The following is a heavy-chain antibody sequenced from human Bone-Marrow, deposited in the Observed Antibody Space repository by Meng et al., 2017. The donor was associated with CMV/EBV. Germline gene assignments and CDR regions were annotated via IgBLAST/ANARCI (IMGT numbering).Heavy chain of an antibody. CDR3: AKQAYCGGDCPDY. J-gene: IGHJ4*02. CDR2: IYSGGSST. D-gene: IGHD2-21*01. CDR1: GFTFSSYA. V-gene: IGHV3-23*03. Sequence: GGPLRLSCAASGFTFSSYAMSWVRQAPGKGLEWVSVIYSGGSSTYYADSVKGRFTISRDNSKNTLYLQMNSLRAEDTAVYYCAKQAYCGGDCPDYWGQGTLVTVSS.